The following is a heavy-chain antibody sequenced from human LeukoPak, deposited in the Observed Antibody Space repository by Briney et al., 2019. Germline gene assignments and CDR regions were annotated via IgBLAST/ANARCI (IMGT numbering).Heavy chain of an antibody. CDR2: IYYSGST. J-gene: IGHJ5*02. V-gene: IGHV4-39*01. CDR1: GGSISSSSYY. Sequence: PSETLSLTCTVSGGSISSSSYYWGWIRQPPGKRLEWIGSIYYSGSTYYNPSLKSRVTISVDTSKNQFSLKLSSVTAADTAVYYCARRLVAGPNNWFDPWGQGTLVTVSS. CDR3: ARRLVAGPNNWFDP. D-gene: IGHD6-19*01.